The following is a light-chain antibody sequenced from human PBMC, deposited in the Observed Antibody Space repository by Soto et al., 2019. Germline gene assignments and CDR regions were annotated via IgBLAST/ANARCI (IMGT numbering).Light chain of an antibody. CDR2: GAS. J-gene: IGKJ1*01. Sequence: EVVMTQSPATLSVSPGERVTLSCRASQSINAHLAWYQQKPGQAPRLLIHGASTRATGIPARLSGSGFGTDFIRTISSLQSEDFAVYYCQQYNTWLWTFGQGTKVEIQ. V-gene: IGKV3-15*01. CDR3: QQYNTWLWT. CDR1: QSINAH.